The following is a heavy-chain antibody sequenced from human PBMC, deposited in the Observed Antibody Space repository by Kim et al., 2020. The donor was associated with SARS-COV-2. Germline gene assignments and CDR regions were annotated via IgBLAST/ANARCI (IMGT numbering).Heavy chain of an antibody. CDR2: IKTNTGNP. V-gene: IGHV7-4-1*02. D-gene: IGHD3-10*01. CDR3: ARAPLYYYGSGSSIDAFDI. Sequence: ASVKVSCKASGYTFTSYAMNWVRQAPGQGLEWMGWIKTNTGNPTYAQGFTGRFVFSLDTSVSTAYLQISSLKAEDTAVYYCARAPLYYYGSGSSIDAFDIWGQGTMVTVSS. CDR1: GYTFTSYA. J-gene: IGHJ3*02.